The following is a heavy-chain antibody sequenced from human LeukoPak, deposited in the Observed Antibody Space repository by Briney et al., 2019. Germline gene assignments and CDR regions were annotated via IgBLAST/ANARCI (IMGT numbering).Heavy chain of an antibody. V-gene: IGHV4-30-2*01. D-gene: IGHD2-2*02. J-gene: IGHJ5*02. CDR3: AIVVVPAAIGVGWFDP. CDR1: GGSISSGGYY. Sequence: SETLSLTCTVSGGSISSGGYYWSWIRQPPGKGLEWIGYIYHSGSTYYNPSLKSRVTISVDRSKNQFSLKLSSVTAADTAVYYCAIVVVPAAIGVGWFDPWGQGTLVTVSS. CDR2: IYHSGST.